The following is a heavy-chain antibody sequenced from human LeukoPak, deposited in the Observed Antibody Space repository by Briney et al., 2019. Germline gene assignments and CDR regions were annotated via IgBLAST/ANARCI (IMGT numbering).Heavy chain of an antibody. Sequence: GGSLRVSCAASGFTFNKYAMSWVRQAPGMGLEWLSYVSGSGGATYYADSVKGRFTISRDNSKNTVYLQMGSLRAEDTAVYYCAKNRGGTYKHYMDVWGNGTTVTVSS. CDR1: GFTFNKYA. CDR2: VSGSGGAT. CDR3: AKNRGGTYKHYMDV. J-gene: IGHJ6*03. D-gene: IGHD1-1*01. V-gene: IGHV3-23*01.